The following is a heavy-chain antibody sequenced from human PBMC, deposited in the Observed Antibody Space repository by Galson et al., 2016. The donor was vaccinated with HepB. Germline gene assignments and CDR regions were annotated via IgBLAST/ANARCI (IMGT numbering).Heavy chain of an antibody. CDR1: GFTVSSKY. CDR3: ARMRYSSGWLDGFDI. D-gene: IGHD6-19*01. J-gene: IGHJ3*02. CDR2: IDGGGST. V-gene: IGHV3-53*01. Sequence: LRLSCAASGFTVSSKYMSWVRRAPGKGLEWVSVIDGGGSTYYADSVKGRFTISRDSARNTLLLQMNSLRVEDTAVYYCARMRYSSGWLDGFDIWGQGTMVTVSS.